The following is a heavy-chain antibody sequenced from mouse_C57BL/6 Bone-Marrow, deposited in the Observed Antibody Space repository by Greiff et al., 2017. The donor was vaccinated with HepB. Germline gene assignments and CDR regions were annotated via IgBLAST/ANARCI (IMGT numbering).Heavy chain of an antibody. D-gene: IGHD1-1*01. J-gene: IGHJ4*01. CDR1: GFTFSDYY. V-gene: IGHV5-12*01. CDR2: ISNGGGST. Sequence: DVMLVESGGGLVQPGGSLKLSCAASGFTFSDYYMYWVRQTPEKRLEWVAYISNGGGSTYYPDTVKGRFTISRDNAKNTLYLQMSRLKSEDTAMYYCARRYYGSLYYYAMDYWGQGTSVTVSS. CDR3: ARRYYGSLYYYAMDY.